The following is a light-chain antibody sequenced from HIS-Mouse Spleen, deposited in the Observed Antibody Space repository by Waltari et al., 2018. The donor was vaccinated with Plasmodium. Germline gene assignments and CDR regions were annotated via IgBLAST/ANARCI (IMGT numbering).Light chain of an antibody. Sequence: EIVMTQSPATLSVSPGERATLSCRASQSVSSNLAWYQQKPGHAPRLLIYGASTRATGIPAMFRGSGSGTEFTLTISSLQSEDFAVYYCQQYNNWSFTFGPGTKVDIK. J-gene: IGKJ3*01. CDR3: QQYNNWSFT. V-gene: IGKV3-15*01. CDR2: GAS. CDR1: QSVSSN.